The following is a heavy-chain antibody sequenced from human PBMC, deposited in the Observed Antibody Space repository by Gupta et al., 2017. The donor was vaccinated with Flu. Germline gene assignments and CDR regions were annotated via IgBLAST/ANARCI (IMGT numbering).Heavy chain of an antibody. V-gene: IGHV3-74*01. CDR3: ARGEGYNYLDICDH. D-gene: IGHD5-12*01. Sequence: EVQLVESGGGLVQPGGSLRLSCVASGFTFSNYWMHWVRQAPGKGLVWVSRINPDGSDTRYADSVKGRFTISRDNAKNTLYLQMNSLRAEDTSLYYGARGEGYNYLDICDHWAQGTLRTVSS. CDR2: INPDGSDT. CDR1: GFTFSNYW. J-gene: IGHJ4*02.